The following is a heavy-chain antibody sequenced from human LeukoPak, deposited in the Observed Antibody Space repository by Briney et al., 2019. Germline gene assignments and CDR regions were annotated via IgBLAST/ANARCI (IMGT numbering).Heavy chain of an antibody. J-gene: IGHJ4*02. D-gene: IGHD3-10*01. CDR2: INPNSGGT. Sequence: ASVQVSCNASGSTFPCYYMHWVRQAPGQGLEWMGWINPNSGGTNYAQKFQGWVTMTRDTSISTAYMELSRLRSDDTAVYYCARNYYGSGSYRDFDYWGQGTLVTVSS. CDR1: GSTFPCYY. CDR3: ARNYYGSGSYRDFDY. V-gene: IGHV1-2*04.